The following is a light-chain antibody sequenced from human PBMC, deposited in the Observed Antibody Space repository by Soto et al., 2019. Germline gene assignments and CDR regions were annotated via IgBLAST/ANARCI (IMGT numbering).Light chain of an antibody. V-gene: IGKV3-20*01. CDR3: QKYGRSPRT. CDR2: GAS. CDR1: QTIHNNF. Sequence: EMVLTQSPGTLSLSPGERATLSCRASQTIHNNFLSWYQLKPGQAPRLLIYGASSRATGIPDRFSGSGSGRDFTLTISRLETEDFAVYYFQKYGRSPRTFGQGTKVAVK. J-gene: IGKJ1*01.